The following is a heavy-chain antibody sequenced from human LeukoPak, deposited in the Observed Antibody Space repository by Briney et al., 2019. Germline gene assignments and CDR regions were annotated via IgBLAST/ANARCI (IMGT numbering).Heavy chain of an antibody. CDR3: ARQGYYGSGSLIDY. D-gene: IGHD3-10*01. CDR1: GGSISSYY. V-gene: IGHV4-59*08. J-gene: IGHJ4*02. CDR2: IYYSGST. Sequence: SETLSLTCTVSGGSISSYYWSWIRQPPGKGLEWIGYIYYSGSTNYNPSLKSRVTISVDTSNNQFSLKLSSVTAADTAVYYCARQGYYGSGSLIDYWGQGTLVTVSS.